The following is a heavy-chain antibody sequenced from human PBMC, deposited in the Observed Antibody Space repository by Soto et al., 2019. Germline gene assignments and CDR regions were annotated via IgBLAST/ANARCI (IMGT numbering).Heavy chain of an antibody. V-gene: IGHV3-74*01. CDR1: GFTFSSYW. CDR2: INSDGSST. CDR3: ARDLYGGNSPFDY. J-gene: IGHJ4*02. Sequence: EVQLVESGGGLVQPGGSLRLSCAASGFTFSSYWRHWVRQAPGKGLVWVSRINSDGSSTSYADSVKGRFTISRDSAKNTRYLQMNSRIAEDTAVYYCARDLYGGNSPFDYWGQGPLVTVSS. D-gene: IGHD2-21*02.